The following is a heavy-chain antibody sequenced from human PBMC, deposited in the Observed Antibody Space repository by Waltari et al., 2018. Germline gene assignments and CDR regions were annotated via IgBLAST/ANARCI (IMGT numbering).Heavy chain of an antibody. J-gene: IGHJ2*01. D-gene: IGHD6-19*01. CDR2: INHSGST. CDR1: GGSFRGSY. CDR3: ARGGQYSSGWNWYFDL. V-gene: IGHV4-34*01. Sequence: QVQLQQWGAGLFKPSETLSLTCAVYGGSFRGSYWRWLRTPPGKGLEWIGKINHSGSTDYNPSLKSRVTISVDTSKNQFSLKLSSVTAADTAVYYCARGGQYSSGWNWYFDLWGRGTLVTVSS.